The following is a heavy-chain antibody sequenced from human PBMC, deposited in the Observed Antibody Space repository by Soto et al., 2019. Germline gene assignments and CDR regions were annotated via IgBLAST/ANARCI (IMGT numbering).Heavy chain of an antibody. Sequence: ASVKVSCKASGYTFTGYAMHWVRQAPGQRLEWMGWINAGNGNTKYSQKFQGRVTITRDTSTSTVYMELSSLRPEDTAVYYCVRSSSGYNILTRYHMNRVSLGYGMDVWGQGTMVTVSS. J-gene: IGHJ6*02. CDR3: VRSSSGYNILTRYHMNRVSLGYGMDV. V-gene: IGHV1-3*01. CDR1: GYTFTGYA. CDR2: INAGNGNT. D-gene: IGHD3-9*01.